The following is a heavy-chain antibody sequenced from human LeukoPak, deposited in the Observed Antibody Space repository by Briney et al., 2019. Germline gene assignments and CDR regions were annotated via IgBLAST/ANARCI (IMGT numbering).Heavy chain of an antibody. V-gene: IGHV4-59*01. J-gene: IGHJ4*02. CDR1: GGSISSYY. CDR3: ARHPSAVAGKTFDC. CDR2: IYYSGST. D-gene: IGHD6-19*01. Sequence: SETLSLTCTVSGGSISSYYWSWIRQPPGKGLEWIGYIYYSGSTNYNPSLKSRVTISVDTSKNQFSLKLSSVTVADTAVYYCARHPSAVAGKTFDCWGQGTLVTVSS.